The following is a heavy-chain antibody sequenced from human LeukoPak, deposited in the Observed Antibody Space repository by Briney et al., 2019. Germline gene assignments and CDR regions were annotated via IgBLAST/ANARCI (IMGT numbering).Heavy chain of an antibody. Sequence: SVKVSCKASGGTFSSYAISWVRQAPGQGLEWMGGIIPIFGTANYAQQFQGRVTITADESTSTAYMELSSLRSEDTAVYYCARGESQLLSDFDYWGQGTLVTVSS. D-gene: IGHD2-2*01. CDR3: ARGESQLLSDFDY. V-gene: IGHV1-69*13. J-gene: IGHJ4*02. CDR2: IIPIFGTA. CDR1: GGTFSSYA.